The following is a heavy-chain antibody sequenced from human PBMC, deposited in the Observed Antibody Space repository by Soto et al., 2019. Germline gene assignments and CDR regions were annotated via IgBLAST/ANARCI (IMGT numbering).Heavy chain of an antibody. CDR1: GDIFTSYG. CDR3: ARDQEGITMIVGGT. D-gene: IGHD3-22*01. CDR2: IIAYNGNT. V-gene: IGHV1-18*01. Sequence: QVQLVQSGAEVKKPGASVKVSCKASGDIFTSYGISWVRQAPGQGLEWMGWIIAYNGNTNYAQKFQGRVTMTTDTSTSTAYMELRSLRSDDTAVYYCARDQEGITMIVGGTWGQGTLVTVSS. J-gene: IGHJ5*02.